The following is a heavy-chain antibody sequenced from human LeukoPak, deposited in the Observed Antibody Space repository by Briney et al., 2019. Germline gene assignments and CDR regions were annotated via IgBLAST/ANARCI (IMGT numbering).Heavy chain of an antibody. D-gene: IGHD3-10*01. Sequence: GGSLRLSCAASGFTFSSYAMSWVRQAAGKGLEWVSAISGSGGSTYYADSVKGRFTISRDNSKNTLYLQMNSLRAEDTAVYYCAKDGARGVITNSFGYWGQGTLVTVSS. V-gene: IGHV3-23*01. CDR2: ISGSGGST. J-gene: IGHJ4*02. CDR3: AKDGARGVITNSFGY. CDR1: GFTFSSYA.